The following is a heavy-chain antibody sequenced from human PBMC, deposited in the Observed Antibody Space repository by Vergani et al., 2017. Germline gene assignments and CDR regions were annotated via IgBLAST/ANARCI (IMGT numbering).Heavy chain of an antibody. V-gene: IGHV1-69*18. Sequence: QVQLVQSGSELKKPGASVKVSCKASGYTFTSYAMNWVRQAPGQGLEWMGRIIPIFGTANYAQKFQGRVTITADESTSTAYMELSSLRSEDTAVYYCARWLTSANYVDYWGQGTLDTVSS. CDR1: GYTFTSYA. J-gene: IGHJ4*02. CDR2: IIPIFGTA. D-gene: IGHD6-25*01. CDR3: ARWLTSANYVDY.